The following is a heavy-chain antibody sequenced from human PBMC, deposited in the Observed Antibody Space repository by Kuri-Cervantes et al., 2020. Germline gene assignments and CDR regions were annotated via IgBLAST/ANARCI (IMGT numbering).Heavy chain of an antibody. CDR3: ARGTFLGYYYMDV. Sequence: GGSLRLSCAASGFTFSSYGMHWVRQAPGKGLEWVAVISYDGGNKYYADSVKGRFTISRDNSKNTLYLQMNSLRAEDTAVYYCARGTFLGYYYMDVWGKGTTVTVSS. CDR1: GFTFSSYG. CDR2: ISYDGGNK. J-gene: IGHJ6*03. V-gene: IGHV3-30*19. D-gene: IGHD1-1*01.